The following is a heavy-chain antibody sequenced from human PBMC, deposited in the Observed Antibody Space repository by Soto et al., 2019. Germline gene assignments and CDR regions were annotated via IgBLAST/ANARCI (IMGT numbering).Heavy chain of an antibody. CDR1: GASISNYY. CDR2: ISYSGYP. Sequence: PSETLSLTCTVSGASISNYYWSWIGHAPRTELNLIGHISYSGYPDYNPSLNSRVTISADTSKNQFSLKLTSVTAADTAVYYCARHYSSDPFDYWGQGTLVTVSS. V-gene: IGHV4-59*08. CDR3: ARHYSSDPFDY. D-gene: IGHD2-21*01. J-gene: IGHJ4*02.